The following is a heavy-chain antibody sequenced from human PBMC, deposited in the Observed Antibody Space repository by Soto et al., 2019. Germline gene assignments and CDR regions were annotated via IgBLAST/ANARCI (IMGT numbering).Heavy chain of an antibody. CDR2: ISMSGSTT. Sequence: GGSLRLSCAASGFTFSNYAMSWVRQAPGKGLEWVSIISMSGSTTYYADSVKGRFTISRDNSKKTLYLQMNSLRAEDTAVYYCAKLMGDVYHLLLTHFDNWGQGTLVTVSS. CDR3: AKLMGDVYHLLLTHFDN. CDR1: GFTFSNYA. D-gene: IGHD2-2*01. V-gene: IGHV3-23*01. J-gene: IGHJ4*02.